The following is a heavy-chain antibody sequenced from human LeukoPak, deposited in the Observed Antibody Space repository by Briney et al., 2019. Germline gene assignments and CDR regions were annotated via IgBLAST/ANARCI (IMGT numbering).Heavy chain of an antibody. CDR2: ISSSSSYI. D-gene: IGHD3-10*01. J-gene: IGHJ4*02. CDR3: ARDYYGSGSRTTSLFDY. Sequence: PGGSLRLSCAASGFTFSSYSTNWVRQAPGKGLEWVSSISSSSSYIYYADSVKGRFTISRDNAKNSLYLQMNSLRAEDTAVYYCARDYYGSGSRTTSLFDYWGQGTLVTVSS. V-gene: IGHV3-21*01. CDR1: GFTFSSYS.